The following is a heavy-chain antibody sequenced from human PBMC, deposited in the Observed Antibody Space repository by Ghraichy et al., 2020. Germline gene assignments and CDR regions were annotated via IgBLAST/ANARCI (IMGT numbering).Heavy chain of an antibody. CDR2: ISSSSSYI. CDR1: GFTFSSYS. J-gene: IGHJ3*02. D-gene: IGHD3-10*01. Sequence: GGSLRLSCAASGFTFSSYSMNWVRQAPGKGLEWVSSISSSSSYIYYADSVKGRFTISRDNAKNSLYLQMNSLRAEDTAVYYCARTVQGVIGAFDIWGQGTMVTVSS. V-gene: IGHV3-21*01. CDR3: ARTVQGVIGAFDI.